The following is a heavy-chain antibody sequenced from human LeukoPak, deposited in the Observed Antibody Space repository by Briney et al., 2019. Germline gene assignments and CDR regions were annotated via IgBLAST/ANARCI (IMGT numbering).Heavy chain of an antibody. V-gene: IGHV4-34*01. CDR2: INHSGST. Sequence: SETLSLTCAVYGGSFSGYYWSWIRQPPGKGLEWIGEINHSGSTNYNPSLKSRVTISVDTSKNQFSLKLSSVTAADTAVYYCARGVSGGYINWFDPWGQGTLVTVSS. CDR3: ARGVSGGYINWFDP. J-gene: IGHJ5*02. CDR1: GGSFSGYY. D-gene: IGHD1-26*01.